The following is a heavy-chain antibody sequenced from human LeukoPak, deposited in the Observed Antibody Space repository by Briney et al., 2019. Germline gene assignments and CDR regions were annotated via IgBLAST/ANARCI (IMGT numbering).Heavy chain of an antibody. V-gene: IGHV3-23*01. J-gene: IGHJ3*02. D-gene: IGHD1-26*01. CDR3: ARSGRGGAFDI. Sequence: PGGSLRLSCAASGFTFSNYAMSWVRQAPGKGLEWVSYINNNGGSTYYADSVKGRFTISGGNAKNTLYLQMNSLRAEDTAVYYCARSGRGGAFDIWGQGTMVTVSS. CDR1: GFTFSNYA. CDR2: INNNGGST.